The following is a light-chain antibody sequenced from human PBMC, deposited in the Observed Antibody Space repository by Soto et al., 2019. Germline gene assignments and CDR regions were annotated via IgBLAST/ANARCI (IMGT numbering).Light chain of an antibody. CDR1: SSDVGGYNY. CDR2: DVS. J-gene: IGLJ1*01. CDR3: SSYTTSNTRQIV. Sequence: QSVLTQPASGFGSPGQGITIPSTGTSSDVGGYNYVSWYQHHPGKAPKLIIYDVSNRPSGVSIRFSGSKSDNTASLTISGLQPEDEADYHCSSYTTSNTRQIVFGTGTKVTVL. V-gene: IGLV2-14*03.